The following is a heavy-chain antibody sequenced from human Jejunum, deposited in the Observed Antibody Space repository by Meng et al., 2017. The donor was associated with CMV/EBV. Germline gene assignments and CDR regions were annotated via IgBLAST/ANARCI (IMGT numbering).Heavy chain of an antibody. CDR3: ARGGNFDP. Sequence: QVQLVQSGCELKKPGASVKVACKASGYTFSTYTINWVRQAHGRGLEWMGWISTDTGTPTYTQGFTGRFVFSLDTSVSTAYLQISSLKAEDTAVYYCARGGNFDPWGQGTLVTVSS. V-gene: IGHV7-4-1*02. D-gene: IGHD2/OR15-2a*01. J-gene: IGHJ5*02. CDR2: ISTDTGTP. CDR1: GYTFSTYT.